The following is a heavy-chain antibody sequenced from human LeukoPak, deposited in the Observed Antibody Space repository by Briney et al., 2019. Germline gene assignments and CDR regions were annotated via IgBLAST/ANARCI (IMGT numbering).Heavy chain of an antibody. V-gene: IGHV4-59*01. Sequence: KPSETLSLTCTVSGGSISSYYWSWIRQPPGKGLEWLGYISNSGSTTYSPSLNSRVTISLDTSNNQISLRLSSVTAADTAVYYCAKGGTYGGGADYWGQGTLVTVSS. CDR2: ISNSGST. J-gene: IGHJ4*02. CDR3: AKGGTYGGGADY. D-gene: IGHD1-26*01. CDR1: GGSISSYY.